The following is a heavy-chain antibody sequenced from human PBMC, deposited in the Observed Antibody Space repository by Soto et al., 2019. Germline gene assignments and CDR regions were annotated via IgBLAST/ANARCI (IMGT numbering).Heavy chain of an antibody. Sequence: GGSLRLSCAASGFTFSRHAIHWVRLTPGRGLEWVLAISRDGSYIYYTDSVKGRFTVSRDNSKNTVFVQMNRLIPDDTALYFCARTRNGGVADSFDSWGQGTRVT. CDR2: ISRDGSYI. CDR3: ARTRNGGVADSFDS. V-gene: IGHV3-30*04. J-gene: IGHJ5*01. CDR1: GFTFSRHA. D-gene: IGHD3-3*01.